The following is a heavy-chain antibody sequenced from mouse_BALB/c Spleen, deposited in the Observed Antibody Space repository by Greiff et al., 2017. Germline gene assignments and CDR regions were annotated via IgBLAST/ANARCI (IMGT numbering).Heavy chain of an antibody. CDR1: GFTFTDYY. CDR3: ARSLSSWFAY. D-gene: IGHD1-1*01. V-gene: IGHV7-3*02. CDR2: IRNKANGYTT. J-gene: IGHJ3*01. Sequence: EVNVVESGGGLVQPGGSLRLSCATSGFTFTDYYMSWVRQPPGKALEWLGFIRNKANGYTTEYSASVKGRFTISRDNSQSILYLQMNTLRAEDSATYYCARSLSSWFAYWGQGTLVTVSA.